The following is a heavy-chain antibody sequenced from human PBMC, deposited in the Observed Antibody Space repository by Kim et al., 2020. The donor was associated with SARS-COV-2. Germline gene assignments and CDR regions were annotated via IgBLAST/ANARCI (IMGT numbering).Heavy chain of an antibody. CDR1: GGSISSSSYY. CDR2: IYYSGST. CDR3: ARQGIAVAGYFDY. D-gene: IGHD6-19*01. V-gene: IGHV4-39*01. Sequence: SETLSLTCTVSGGSISSSSYYWGWIRQPPGKGLEWIGSIYYSGSTYYNPSLKSRVTISVDTSKNQFSLKLSPVTAADTAVYYCARQGIAVAGYFDYWGQGTLVTVSS. J-gene: IGHJ4*02.